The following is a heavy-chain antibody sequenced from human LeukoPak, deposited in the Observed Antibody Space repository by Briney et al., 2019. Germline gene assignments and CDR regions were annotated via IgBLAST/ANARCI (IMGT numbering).Heavy chain of an antibody. Sequence: SETLSLTCTVSGYSISSGYYWGWIRQPPGKGLEWIGSIYHSGSTYYNPSLKSRVTISVDTSKNQFSLKLSSVTAADTAVYYCARRYSGSYGVWFDPWGQGTLVTVSS. V-gene: IGHV4-38-2*02. J-gene: IGHJ5*02. CDR3: ARRYSGSYGVWFDP. D-gene: IGHD1-26*01. CDR2: IYHSGST. CDR1: GYSISSGYY.